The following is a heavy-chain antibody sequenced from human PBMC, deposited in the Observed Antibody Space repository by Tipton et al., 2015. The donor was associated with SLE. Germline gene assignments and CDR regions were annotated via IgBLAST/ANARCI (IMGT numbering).Heavy chain of an antibody. J-gene: IGHJ4*02. CDR1: GGSISSGSYY. D-gene: IGHD3-3*01. Sequence: TLSLTCTVSGGSISSGSYYWSWIRQPAGKGLEWIGRIYTSGSTNYNPSLKSRVTISVDTSKNQFSLKLSSVTAADTAVYYCARTQGVWSGYYMDYWGQGTLVTVSS. V-gene: IGHV4-61*02. CDR3: ARTQGVWSGYYMDY. CDR2: IYTSGST.